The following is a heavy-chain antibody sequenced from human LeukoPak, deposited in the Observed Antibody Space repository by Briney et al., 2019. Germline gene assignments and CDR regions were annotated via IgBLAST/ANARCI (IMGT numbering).Heavy chain of an antibody. J-gene: IGHJ5*02. Sequence: PGGSLRLSCAASGFTLSSYAMSWVRRAPGKGLEWVSAISGSGGSTYYADSVKGRFTISRENSKNTLYLQIDNLRAEDTAVYYCASGDYGNWFDPWGQGTLVTVSS. CDR2: ISGSGGST. D-gene: IGHD4/OR15-4a*01. CDR3: ASGDYGNWFDP. CDR1: GFTLSSYA. V-gene: IGHV3-23*01.